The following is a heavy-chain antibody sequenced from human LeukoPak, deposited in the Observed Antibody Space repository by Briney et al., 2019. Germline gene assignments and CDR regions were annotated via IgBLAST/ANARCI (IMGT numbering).Heavy chain of an antibody. V-gene: IGHV1-69*13. Sequence: GASVKVSCKASGDTFTSSSFSWVRQAPGQGLEWMGGIITIIATTHNAQRFQGRLTITADPSTDTAYMELSSLRSEDTAVSYCATRRFMDYYDNSGDYCYYMDVWGKGTTDTI. CDR3: ATRRFMDYYDNSGDYCYYMDV. CDR1: GDTFTSSS. D-gene: IGHD3-22*01. CDR2: IITIIATT. J-gene: IGHJ6*03.